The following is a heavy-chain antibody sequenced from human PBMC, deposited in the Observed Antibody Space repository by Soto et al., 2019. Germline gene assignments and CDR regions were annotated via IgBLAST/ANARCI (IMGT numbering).Heavy chain of an antibody. CDR2: IYYSGST. D-gene: IGHD2-2*01. V-gene: IGHV4-59*01. CDR1: GGSISSYY. Sequence: SETLSLTCTVSGGSISSYYWSWIRQPPGKGLEWIGYIYYSGSTNYNPSLKSRVTISVDTSKNQFSLKLSSVTAADTAVYYCARSPSIVLVPAARGFPGFDYWGQGTLVTVSS. J-gene: IGHJ4*02. CDR3: ARSPSIVLVPAARGFPGFDY.